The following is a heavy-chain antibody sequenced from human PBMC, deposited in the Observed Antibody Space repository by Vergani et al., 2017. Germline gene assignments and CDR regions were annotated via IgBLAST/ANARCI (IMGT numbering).Heavy chain of an antibody. CDR1: GGSISSGGYYW. CDR2: INSDGDST. D-gene: IGHD1-26*01. CDR3: ARDGWELLDYFYYMDV. J-gene: IGHJ6*03. Sequence: VQLQESGPGLVKPSQTLSLTCTVSGGSISSGGYYWMQWVRQAPGKGLMWVSRINSDGDSTSYADSVKGRFTISRDNAKNTLYLQMDSLRAEDTAVYYCARDGWELLDYFYYMDVWGKGTTVTVSS. V-gene: IGHV3-74*01.